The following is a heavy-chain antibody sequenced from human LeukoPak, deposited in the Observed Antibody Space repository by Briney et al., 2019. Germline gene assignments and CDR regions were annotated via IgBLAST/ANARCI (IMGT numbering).Heavy chain of an antibody. J-gene: IGHJ5*02. CDR1: GGTFISYG. V-gene: IGHV1-69*06. Sequence: SVKVPCKASGGTFISYGISWVRQAPGQGLEWMGGIIPIFGTANYAQKFQGRVTITADKSTSTAYMELSSLRSEDTAVYYCARPGGVWFGESWDNWFDPWGQGTLVTVSS. CDR3: ARPGGVWFGESWDNWFDP. CDR2: IIPIFGTA. D-gene: IGHD3-10*01.